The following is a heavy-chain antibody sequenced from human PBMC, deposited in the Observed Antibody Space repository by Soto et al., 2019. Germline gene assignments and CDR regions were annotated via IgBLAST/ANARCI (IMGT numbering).Heavy chain of an antibody. D-gene: IGHD3-3*01. CDR3: AKGRFLDLSGWFDP. CDR2: ISSSGSTI. J-gene: IGHJ5*02. V-gene: IGHV3-48*03. Sequence: GGSLRLSCSASGFTLSSYEMNWVRQAPGKGLEWVSYISSSGSTIYYADSVKGRFTISRDNAKNSLYLQMNSLRAEDTAVYYCAKGRFLDLSGWFDPWGRGTLVTVSS. CDR1: GFTLSSYE.